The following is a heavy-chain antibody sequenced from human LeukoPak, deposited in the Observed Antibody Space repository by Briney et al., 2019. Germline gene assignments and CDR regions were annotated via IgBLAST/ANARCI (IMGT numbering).Heavy chain of an antibody. D-gene: IGHD6-19*01. CDR1: GFTFSSYG. CDR3: AKDPREYSSGWYYFDY. V-gene: IGHV3-30*18. Sequence: PGGSLRLSCAASGFTFSSYGTHWVRQAPGKGLEWVAVISYDGSNKYYADSVKGRFTISRDNSKNTLYLQMNSLRAEDTAVYYCAKDPREYSSGWYYFDYWGQGTLVTVSS. CDR2: ISYDGSNK. J-gene: IGHJ4*02.